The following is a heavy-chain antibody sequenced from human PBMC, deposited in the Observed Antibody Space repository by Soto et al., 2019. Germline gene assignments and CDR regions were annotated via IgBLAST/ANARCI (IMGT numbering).Heavy chain of an antibody. J-gene: IGHJ3*01. CDR3: ARGNLGGFDL. CDR2: IQNDGSRT. Sequence: EVQLVESEGGLVQRGGSLRLSCAASGFTFDYYWMHWVRQAPGQGLVWVAHIQNDGSRTTYADSVKGRFTISRDNAKNPMYLQIHSLGAEDTAVYLCARGNLGGFDLWGEGTTVTVSS. D-gene: IGHD4-4*01. CDR1: GFTFDYYW. V-gene: IGHV3-74*01.